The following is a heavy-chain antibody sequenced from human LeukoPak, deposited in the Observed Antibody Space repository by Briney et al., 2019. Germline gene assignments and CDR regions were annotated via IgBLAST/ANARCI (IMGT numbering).Heavy chain of an antibody. D-gene: IGHD5-12*01. V-gene: IGHV3-23*01. CDR3: AKEIFSGLLYIDY. CDR2: ITDAVGST. Sequence: GGSLRLSCAASGFTFSSSSISWVRQAPGKGLGWVSAITDAVGSTHYADSVKGRFTISSDNSKNTVYLQMNSLRPEDMAVYYCAKEIFSGLLYIDYWGQGTLVTVSS. CDR1: GFTFSSSS. J-gene: IGHJ4*02.